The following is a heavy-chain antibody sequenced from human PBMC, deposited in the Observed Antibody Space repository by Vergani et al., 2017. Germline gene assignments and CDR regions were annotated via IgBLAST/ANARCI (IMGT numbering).Heavy chain of an antibody. V-gene: IGHV4-61*10. D-gene: IGHD6-6*01. CDR2: IYYSGST. Sequence: QVQLQESGPGLVKPSETLSLTCTVSGGSVSSGSYYWSWIRQPAGKGLEWIGYIYYSGSTNYNPSLKSRVTISVDTSKNQFSLKRSSVTAADTAVYYCASRYSSSTNFDYWGQGTLVTVSS. J-gene: IGHJ4*02. CDR3: ASRYSSSTNFDY. CDR1: GGSVSSGSYY.